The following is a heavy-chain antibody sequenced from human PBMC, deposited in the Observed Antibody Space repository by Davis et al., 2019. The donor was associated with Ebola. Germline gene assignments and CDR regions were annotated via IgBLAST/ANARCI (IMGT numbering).Heavy chain of an antibody. CDR1: GFTFNTYM. CDR2: ISSRSSYV. Sequence: GESLKISCAASGFTFNTYMMNWVRQAPGKGLEWVSSISSRSSYVYYADSVKGRFTISRDNAKNSLYLQMNSLRAEDTAVYYCARDRPLDFFFGDYYGMDVWGQGTTVTVSS. J-gene: IGHJ6*02. CDR3: ARDRPLDFFFGDYYGMDV. D-gene: IGHD3-16*01. V-gene: IGHV3-21*01.